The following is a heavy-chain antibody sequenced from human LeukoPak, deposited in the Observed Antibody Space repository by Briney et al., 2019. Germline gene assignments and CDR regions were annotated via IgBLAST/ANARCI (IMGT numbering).Heavy chain of an antibody. Sequence: PGGSLRLSCAASGFTVSSNHMSWVRQAPGKGLEWVAVISYDGSNKYYADSVKGRFTISRDNSKNTLYLQMNNLRAEDTAVYYCAKSHPRGEFADGMDVWGQGTTVTVSS. D-gene: IGHD3-16*01. CDR1: GFTVSSNH. J-gene: IGHJ6*02. CDR3: AKSHPRGEFADGMDV. V-gene: IGHV3-30*18. CDR2: ISYDGSNK.